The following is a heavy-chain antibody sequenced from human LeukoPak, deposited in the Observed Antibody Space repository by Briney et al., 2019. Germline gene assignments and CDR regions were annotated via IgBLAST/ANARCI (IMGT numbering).Heavy chain of an antibody. CDR1: GFTLTRYW. CDR3: ATPTAGTWHFDY. D-gene: IGHD1-1*01. V-gene: IGHV3-7*01. J-gene: IGHJ4*02. CDR2: IKQDASER. Sequence: GGSLRLSCAASGFTLTRYWMTWVRQTPGTGLEWVGNIKQDASERYYVDSVKGRFTISRDNAKNSLYLQMNSLRAEDTAVYYCATPTAGTWHFDYWGQGTLVTVSS.